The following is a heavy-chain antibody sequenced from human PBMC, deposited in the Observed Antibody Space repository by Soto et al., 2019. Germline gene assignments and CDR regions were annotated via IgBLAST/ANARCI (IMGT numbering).Heavy chain of an antibody. CDR1: GFTFSSYA. D-gene: IGHD2-2*01. CDR3: AKIPEIVVPAAIEVAGPFDY. Sequence: GGSLRLSCAASGFTFSSYAMSWVRQAPGKGLEWVSAISGSGGSTYYADSVKGRFTISRDNSKNTLYLQMNSLRAEDTAVYYCAKIPEIVVPAAIEVAGPFDYWGQGTLVTVSS. CDR2: ISGSGGST. J-gene: IGHJ4*02. V-gene: IGHV3-23*01.